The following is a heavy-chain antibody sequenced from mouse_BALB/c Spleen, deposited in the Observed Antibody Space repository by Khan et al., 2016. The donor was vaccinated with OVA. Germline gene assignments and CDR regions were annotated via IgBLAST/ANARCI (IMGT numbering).Heavy chain of an antibody. CDR2: FYPGNSDT. D-gene: IGHD1-1*01. J-gene: IGHJ3*01. CDR1: GYSFTDYW. CDR3: TRAGYGAFAC. V-gene: IGHV1-5*01. Sequence: VQLKQSGTVLARPGASVKMSCKASGYSFTDYWIHWVKQRPGQGLEWIGAFYPGNSDTSYNQKFKGKAKLTAVTSASTAYMELSSLTSEDSAVFYCTRAGYGAFACWGQGTLVTVSA.